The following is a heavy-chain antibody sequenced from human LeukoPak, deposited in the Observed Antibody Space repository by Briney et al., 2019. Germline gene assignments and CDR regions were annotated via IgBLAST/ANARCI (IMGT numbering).Heavy chain of an antibody. V-gene: IGHV4-34*01. CDR1: GGSFSGYY. Sequence: SETLSLTCAVYGGSFSGYYWSWIRQPPGKGLEWLGEINHSGSTNYNPSLKSRVTISVDTSKNQFSLKLSSVTAADTAVYYCARSRKGYGSGSYQANYFDYWGQGTLVTVSS. J-gene: IGHJ4*02. D-gene: IGHD3-10*01. CDR3: ARSRKGYGSGSYQANYFDY. CDR2: INHSGST.